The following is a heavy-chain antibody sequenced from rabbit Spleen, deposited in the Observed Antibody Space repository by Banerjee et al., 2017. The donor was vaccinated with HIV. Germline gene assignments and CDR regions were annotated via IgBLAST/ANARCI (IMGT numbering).Heavy chain of an antibody. CDR2: IYAGSGST. D-gene: IGHD2-1*01. CDR1: GFSFSSRYY. Sequence: QSLEESGGDLVKPGASLTLTCTASGFSFSSRYYMCWVRQAPGKGLEWIACIYAGSGSTYYASWAKGRFTISKTSATTVTLQMTSLTVADTATYFCARVDRSDDHIDLWGQGTLVTVS. CDR3: ARVDRSDDHIDL. J-gene: IGHJ4*01. V-gene: IGHV1S40*01.